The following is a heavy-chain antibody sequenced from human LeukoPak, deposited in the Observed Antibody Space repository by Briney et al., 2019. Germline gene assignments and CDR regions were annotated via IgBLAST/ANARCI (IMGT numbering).Heavy chain of an antibody. Sequence: NPGGTLRLSCGVSGFIFDRYGMIWVRQAPGKGLEWVSFISPSGDFTNYADSVKGRFTISRDNAKNSLYLQMNSLRAEDTAVYYCARDYGGSSPFDYWGQGTLVTVSS. CDR2: ISPSGDFT. J-gene: IGHJ4*02. CDR1: GFIFDRYG. D-gene: IGHD4-23*01. CDR3: ARDYGGSSPFDY. V-gene: IGHV3-21*01.